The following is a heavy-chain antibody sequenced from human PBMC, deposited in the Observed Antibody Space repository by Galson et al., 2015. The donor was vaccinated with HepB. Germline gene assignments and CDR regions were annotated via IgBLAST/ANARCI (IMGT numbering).Heavy chain of an antibody. CDR1: GFTFSSYG. V-gene: IGHV3-33*01. D-gene: IGHD1-1*01. J-gene: IGHJ4*02. Sequence: SLRLSCAASGFTFSSYGMHWVRQAPGKGLEWVAVIWYDGSNKYYADSVKGRFTISRDNSKNTLYLQMNSLRAEDTAVYYCARDAGGTYYFDYWGQGTLVTVSS. CDR2: IWYDGSNK. CDR3: ARDAGGTYYFDY.